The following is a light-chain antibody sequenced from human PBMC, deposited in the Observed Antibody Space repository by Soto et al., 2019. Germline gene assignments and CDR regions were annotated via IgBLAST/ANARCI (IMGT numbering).Light chain of an antibody. CDR3: QQYSNWPPFT. CDR2: GAS. Sequence: EIVMTQSPATLSVSPGERVTLSCRASQSVSNNLVWYQQKPGQAPRLLIYGASTRATGIPAGFSGSGSGTEFTLTISSLQPEDFAIYYCQQYSNWPPFTFGPGTKVDI. J-gene: IGKJ3*01. CDR1: QSVSNN. V-gene: IGKV3-15*01.